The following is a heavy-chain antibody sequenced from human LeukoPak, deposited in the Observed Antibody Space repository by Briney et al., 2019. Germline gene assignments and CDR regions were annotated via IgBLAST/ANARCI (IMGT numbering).Heavy chain of an antibody. J-gene: IGHJ6*02. CDR1: GFTFSNYG. CDR3: AKAPYYYYGMDV. V-gene: IGHV3-30*18. Sequence: AGGSLRLSCAASGFTFSNYGMHWVRQAPGKGLEWVAVISDDGSNKHYTDSVKGRFTISRDNSKNTMLLQMNSLRAEDTAVYYCAKAPYYYYGMDVWGQGTTVTVSS. CDR2: ISDDGSNK.